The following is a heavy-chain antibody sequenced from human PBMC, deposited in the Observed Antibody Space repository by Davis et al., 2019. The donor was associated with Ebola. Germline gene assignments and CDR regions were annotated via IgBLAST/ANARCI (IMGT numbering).Heavy chain of an antibody. CDR3: ARLEDSGWSHDY. Sequence: PGGSLRLSCAASGFTFSYYWMHWVRQAPGKGLVWVSHINSDGSSATYADSVKGRFTISRDNAKNSLYLQMNSLRAEDTALYYCARLEDSGWSHDYWGQGTLVTVSS. V-gene: IGHV3-74*01. CDR2: INSDGSSA. J-gene: IGHJ4*02. D-gene: IGHD6-19*01. CDR1: GFTFSYYW.